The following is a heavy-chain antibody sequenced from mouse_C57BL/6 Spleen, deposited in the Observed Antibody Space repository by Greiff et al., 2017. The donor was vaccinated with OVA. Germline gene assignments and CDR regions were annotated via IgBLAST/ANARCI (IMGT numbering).Heavy chain of an antibody. D-gene: IGHD4-1*02. CDR2: IYPGSGST. CDR1: GYTFTSYW. J-gene: IGHJ2*01. V-gene: IGHV1-55*01. Sequence: VKLQQPGAELVKPGASVKMSCKASGYTFTSYWITWVKQRPGQGLEWIGDIYPGSGSTNYNEKFKSKATLTVDTASSTAYMQLSSLTSEDSAVYYCARSPTGKLDYWGQGTTLTVSS. CDR3: ARSPTGKLDY.